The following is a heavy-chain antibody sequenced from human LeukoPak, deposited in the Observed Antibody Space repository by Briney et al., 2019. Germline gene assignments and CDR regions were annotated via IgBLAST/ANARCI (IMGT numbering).Heavy chain of an antibody. Sequence: RTGGSLRLSCVASGFRFDDYGMSWVRQAPGKGLEWVSGINWNGGSTGYADSVKGRFTISRDNAKNSLYLRMNSLRAEDTALYYCARGGSTGWYSFDYWGQGTLVTVS. CDR2: INWNGGST. D-gene: IGHD6-19*01. CDR3: ARGGSTGWYSFDY. V-gene: IGHV3-20*04. J-gene: IGHJ4*02. CDR1: GFRFDDYG.